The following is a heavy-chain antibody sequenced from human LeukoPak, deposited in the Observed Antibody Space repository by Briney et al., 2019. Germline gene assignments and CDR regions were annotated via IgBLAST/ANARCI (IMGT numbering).Heavy chain of an antibody. CDR1: GYTFTSYY. CDR2: INPTGGST. D-gene: IGHD3-10*01. CDR3: ARNYGSGSPTDY. Sequence: ASVKVSCKASGYTFTSYYMHWVRQAPGQGLEWMGLINPTGGSTGYAQKFQGRVTMTRDMSTSTDYMELSSLRSEDTAIYYCARNYGSGSPTDYWGQGTLVTVSS. J-gene: IGHJ4*02. V-gene: IGHV1-46*01.